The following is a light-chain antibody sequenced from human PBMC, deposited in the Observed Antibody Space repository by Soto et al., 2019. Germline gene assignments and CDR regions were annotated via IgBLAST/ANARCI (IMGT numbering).Light chain of an antibody. V-gene: IGLV1-51*02. Sequence: QSVLTQPPSVSAAPGQTVTISCFGSTSNIGSSFVSWYQQFPGTAPRLLIYEDNKRPSGIPDRFSGSKSGTSATLGITGLQTGDEADYYCGTWDNSLSAGVFGGGTQLTV. J-gene: IGLJ3*02. CDR2: EDN. CDR3: GTWDNSLSAGV. CDR1: TSNIGSSF.